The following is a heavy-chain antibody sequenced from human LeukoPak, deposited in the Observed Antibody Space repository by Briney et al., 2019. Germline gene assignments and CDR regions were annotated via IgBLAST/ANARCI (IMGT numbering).Heavy chain of an antibody. J-gene: IGHJ4*02. CDR1: GYTFTSYA. V-gene: IGHV1-3*01. D-gene: IGHD3-3*01. CDR2: INAGNGNT. CDR3: ARGERVNLWIFEGYDY. Sequence: ASVKVSCKASGYTFTSYAMHWVRQAPGQRLEWMGWINAGNGNTKYSQKFQGRVTITRGTSASTAYMELSSLRSEDTAVYYCARGERVNLWIFEGYDYWGRGTLVTVSS.